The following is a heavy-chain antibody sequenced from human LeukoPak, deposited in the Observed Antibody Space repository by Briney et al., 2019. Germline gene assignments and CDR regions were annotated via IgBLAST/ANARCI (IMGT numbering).Heavy chain of an antibody. CDR1: DGSISSGANY. D-gene: IGHD4-11*01. J-gene: IGHJ3*02. V-gene: IGHV4-30-2*01. Sequence: PSQTLSLTCTVSDGSISSGANYWSWIRQPPGRGLEWIGYISHSESAYYSPSLESRITISVDRSKNQFSLKLKSVTAADTAIYYCARDGGTTSNPSHDTFAIWGQGTMVAVSS. CDR3: ARDGGTTSNPSHDTFAI. CDR2: ISHSESA.